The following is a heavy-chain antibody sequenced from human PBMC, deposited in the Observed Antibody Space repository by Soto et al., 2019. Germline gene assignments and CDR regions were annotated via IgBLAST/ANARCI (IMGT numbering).Heavy chain of an antibody. D-gene: IGHD3-9*01. CDR1: GFTFSSYG. CDR2: ISYDGSNK. CDR3: AKDFGESYYDMLSDDVPDAFDI. V-gene: IGHV3-30*18. J-gene: IGHJ3*02. Sequence: GGSLRLSCAASGFTFSSYGMHWVRQAPGKGLEWVAVISYDGSNKYYADSVKGRFTISRDNSKNTLYLQMNSLRAEDTAVYYCAKDFGESYYDMLSDDVPDAFDIWGQGTMVTVSS.